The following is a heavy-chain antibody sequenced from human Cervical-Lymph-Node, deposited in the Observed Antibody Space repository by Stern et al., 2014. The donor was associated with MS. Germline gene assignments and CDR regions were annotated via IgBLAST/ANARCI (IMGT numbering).Heavy chain of an antibody. CDR1: GYNFIDHA. D-gene: IGHD4-11*01. Sequence: QVHLVQSGAEVKKPGASMTISCKTSGYNFIDHAIHWVRQAPGQRLEWMGGINGGPGTTKYSQKFQGRVSFTRDKAASAAYMDLSSLSPDDTAVYYCARQPDYSDFLDFWGQGTLVTVSS. V-gene: IGHV1-3*01. CDR2: INGGPGTT. CDR3: ARQPDYSDFLDF. J-gene: IGHJ4*02.